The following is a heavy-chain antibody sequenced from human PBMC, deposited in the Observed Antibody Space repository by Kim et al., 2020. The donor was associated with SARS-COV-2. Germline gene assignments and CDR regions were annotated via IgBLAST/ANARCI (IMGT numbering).Heavy chain of an antibody. CDR2: INPNSGGT. J-gene: IGHJ5*02. Sequence: ASVKVSCKASGYTFTGYYMHWVRQAPGQGLEWMGRINPNSGGTNYAQKFQGRVTMTRDTSISTAYMELSRLRSDDTAVYYCARGRRAIGYCSGGSCFPNWFDPWGQGTLVTVSS. CDR1: GYTFTGYY. D-gene: IGHD2-15*01. CDR3: ARGRRAIGYCSGGSCFPNWFDP. V-gene: IGHV1-2*06.